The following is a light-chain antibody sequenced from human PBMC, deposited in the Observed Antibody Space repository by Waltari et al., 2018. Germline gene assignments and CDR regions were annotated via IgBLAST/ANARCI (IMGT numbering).Light chain of an antibody. V-gene: IGKV3D-15*01. CDR3: QQYYEWPLT. J-gene: IGKJ4*01. Sequence: EIVMTQSPATLSVSPGERATLSCRAIQSVSSTLAWYQQKPGQPPRLLIYGASTRATATPARFSGSGSGTEFTLAISSLQSEDFAVYYCQQYYEWPLTFGGGTKVEIK. CDR2: GAS. CDR1: QSVSST.